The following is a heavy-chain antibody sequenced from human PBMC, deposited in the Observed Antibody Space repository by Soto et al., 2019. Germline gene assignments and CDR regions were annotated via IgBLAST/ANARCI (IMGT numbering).Heavy chain of an antibody. CDR2: SYYSGST. CDR3: ARDPGIAARPYYCDY. D-gene: IGHD6-6*01. J-gene: IGHJ4*02. V-gene: IGHV4-61*01. CDR1: GGSVSSGSYY. Sequence: QVQLQESGPGLVKPSETLSLTCTVSGGSVSSGSYYWSWIRQPPGKGLEWIGYSYYSGSTNYNPSLKSRVTISVDTSKNQFSLKLSSVTAADTAVYYCARDPGIAARPYYCDYWGQGTLVTVSS.